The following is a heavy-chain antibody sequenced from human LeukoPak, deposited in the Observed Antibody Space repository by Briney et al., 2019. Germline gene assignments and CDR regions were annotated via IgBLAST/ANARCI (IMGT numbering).Heavy chain of an antibody. Sequence: GGSLRLSCAASGFTFSSYGMHWVRQAPGKGLEWVAVIWYVGSNKYYADSVKGRFTISRDNSKNTLYLQMNSLRAEDTAVYYCARAPPAGAFDIWGQGTMVTVSS. J-gene: IGHJ3*02. CDR1: GFTFSSYG. CDR3: ARAPPAGAFDI. CDR2: IWYVGSNK. V-gene: IGHV3-33*01. D-gene: IGHD2-2*01.